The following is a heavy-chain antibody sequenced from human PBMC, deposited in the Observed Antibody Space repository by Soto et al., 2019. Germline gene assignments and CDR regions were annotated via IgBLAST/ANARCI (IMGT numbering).Heavy chain of an antibody. CDR3: ASQLEYSSSSAPLDY. Sequence: PGGSLRLSCAASGFTFSSYAMHWVRQAPGKGLEWVAVISYDGSNKYYADSVKGRFTISRDNSKNTLYLQMNSLRAEDTAVYYCASQLEYSSSSAPLDYWGQGTLVTVSS. D-gene: IGHD6-6*01. CDR1: GFTFSSYA. V-gene: IGHV3-30-3*01. CDR2: ISYDGSNK. J-gene: IGHJ4*02.